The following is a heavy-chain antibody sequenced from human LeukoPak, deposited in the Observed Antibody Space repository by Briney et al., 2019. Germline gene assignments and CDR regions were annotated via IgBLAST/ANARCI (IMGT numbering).Heavy chain of an antibody. CDR3: ARDGRTTVSPRGYYYYYYYMDV. J-gene: IGHJ6*03. Sequence: GASVKVSCKASGGTFSSYAISWVRQAPGQGLEWMGGIIPIFGTANYAQKFKGRVTITADESTSTAYMELSSLRSEDTAVYYCARDGRTTVSPRGYYYYYYYMDVWGKGTTVTVSS. CDR2: IIPIFGTA. CDR1: GGTFSSYA. V-gene: IGHV1-69*13. D-gene: IGHD4-11*01.